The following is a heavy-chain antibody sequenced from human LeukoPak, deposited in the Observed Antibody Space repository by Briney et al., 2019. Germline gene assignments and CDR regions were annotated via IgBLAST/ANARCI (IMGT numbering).Heavy chain of an antibody. CDR1: GFTFSSYG. J-gene: IGHJ4*02. CDR3: AIDRRIYCSSTSCYTGDY. D-gene: IGHD2-2*02. V-gene: IGHV3-30*02. CDR2: IRYDGSNK. Sequence: GGSLRLSCAASGFTFSSYGMHWVRQAPGKGLEWVAFIRYDGSNKYYADSVKGRFTISRDNSKNTLYLQMNSLRAEDTAVYHCAIDRRIYCSSTSCYTGDYWGQGTLVTVSS.